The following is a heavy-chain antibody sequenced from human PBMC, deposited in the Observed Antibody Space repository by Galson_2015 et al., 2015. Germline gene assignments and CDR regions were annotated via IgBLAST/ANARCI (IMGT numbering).Heavy chain of an antibody. V-gene: IGHV1-69*10. CDR1: GGTFTNYD. J-gene: IGHJ4*01. D-gene: IGHD2-8*01. CDR3: ARASQDCTLPSRPYTY. Sequence: QSGAEVKKPGASVKVSCTASGGTFTNYDISWVRQAPGLGLEWMGGITPLLATANYAQSFQGRVTITADKSASIAYMELSSLRSEDTAVYYCARASQDCTLPSRPYTYWGQGTLVTVS. CDR2: ITPLLATA.